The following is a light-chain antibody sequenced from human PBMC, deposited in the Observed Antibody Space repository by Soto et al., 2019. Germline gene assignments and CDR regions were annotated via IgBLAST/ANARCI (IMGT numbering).Light chain of an antibody. CDR1: SSDVGGYKD. CDR2: DVS. V-gene: IGLV2-14*03. CDR3: SSYTSRNYYV. Sequence: QSALTQPASVSGSPGQSIAISCTGSSSDVGGYKDVSWYQQHPGKAPKLMIYDVSNRPSGVSDRFSGSKSGNTASLTISGLQSEDEADYYCSSYTSRNYYVFGTGTKLTVL. J-gene: IGLJ1*01.